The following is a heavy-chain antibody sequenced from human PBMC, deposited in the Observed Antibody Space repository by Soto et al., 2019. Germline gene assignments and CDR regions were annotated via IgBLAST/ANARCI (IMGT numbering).Heavy chain of an antibody. CDR3: AREENCRSATCYSEYFHH. J-gene: IGHJ1*01. CDR1: GYIFTAYS. V-gene: IGHV1-46*01. CDR2: VNPSGGSA. D-gene: IGHD2-15*01. Sequence: QVQLVQSGAEVKKPGASVKVSCKTSGYIFTAYSMHWVRQAPGQGLEWMGVVNPSGGSAHYAQSFEGRVTLTRDTSTSTCYMELSSLRTEDTAVYYCAREENCRSATCYSEYFHHWGQGTLVTDSS.